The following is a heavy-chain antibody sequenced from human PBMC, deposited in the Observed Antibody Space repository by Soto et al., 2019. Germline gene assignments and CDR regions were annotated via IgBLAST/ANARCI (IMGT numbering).Heavy chain of an antibody. CDR2: INPSSGGT. D-gene: IGHD4-4*01. CDR3: ARDFRTYSHGVDV. Sequence: ASVKVSCKASGYPFTGPYIYWVRQAPGQGLEWMGRINPSSGGTEFAEKFQGRVTVTRDTSIRTVFLELNSLTSDDTGVYFCARDFRTYSHGVDVWGQGTEVTVSS. J-gene: IGHJ6*01. CDR1: GYPFTGPY. V-gene: IGHV1-2*05.